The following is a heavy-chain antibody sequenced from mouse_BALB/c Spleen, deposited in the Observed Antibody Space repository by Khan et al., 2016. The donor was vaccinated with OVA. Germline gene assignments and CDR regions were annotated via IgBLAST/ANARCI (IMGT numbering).Heavy chain of an antibody. Sequence: EVQLVESGGDLVKPGGSLKLSCAASGFTFSTYGMSWVRQTPDKRLEWVAALSSGGSSTYYPDSVEGRFIISRDNAKNTLYLQMSILMSKDTAMYYCTRLAYYYNSEGFAYWGQGTLVTVSA. V-gene: IGHV5-6*01. CDR3: TRLAYYYNSEGFAY. D-gene: IGHD1-1*01. CDR2: LSSGGSST. CDR1: GFTFSTYG. J-gene: IGHJ3*01.